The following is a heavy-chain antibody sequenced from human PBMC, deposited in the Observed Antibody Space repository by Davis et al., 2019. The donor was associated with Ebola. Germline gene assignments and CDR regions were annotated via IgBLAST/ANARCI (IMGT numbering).Heavy chain of an antibody. CDR3: ARVLSGYYYYYMDV. V-gene: IGHV4-34*12. CDR1: GGSFSGYY. J-gene: IGHJ6*03. Sequence: MPSETLSLTCAVYGGSFSGYYWSWIRQPPGKGLEWIGEIIHSGSTNYNPSLKSRVTIPVDTSKNHFSLKLSSVTAADTAVYYCARVLSGYYYYYMDVWGKGTTVTVSS. CDR2: IIHSGST. D-gene: IGHD6-19*01.